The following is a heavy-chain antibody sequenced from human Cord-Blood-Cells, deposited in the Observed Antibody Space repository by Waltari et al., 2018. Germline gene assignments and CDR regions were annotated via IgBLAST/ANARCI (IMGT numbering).Heavy chain of an antibody. CDR3: AKDFSELGRGNY. J-gene: IGHJ4*02. D-gene: IGHD7-27*01. CDR1: GYPFTGSY. CDR2: INPNSGGT. Sequence: HVPLVQSGAAVKPTGASEKVSCKASGYPFTGSYMHWVRQAPGQGLEWMGWINPNSGGTNYAQKFQGRVTMTRDTSISTAYMELSRLRSDDTAVYYCAKDFSELGRGNYWGQGTLVTVSS. V-gene: IGHV1-2*02.